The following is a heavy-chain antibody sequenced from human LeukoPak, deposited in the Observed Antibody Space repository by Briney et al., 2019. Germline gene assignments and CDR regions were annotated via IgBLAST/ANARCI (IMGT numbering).Heavy chain of an antibody. CDR1: GGTFSSYA. Sequence: GSSVKVSCKASGGTFSSYAISWVRQAPGQGLEWMGRIIPILGIANYAQKFQGRVTITADKSTSTACMELSSLRSEDTAVYYCASRYCSSTSCIFDYWGQGTLVTVSS. CDR3: ASRYCSSTSCIFDY. V-gene: IGHV1-69*04. D-gene: IGHD2-2*01. J-gene: IGHJ4*02. CDR2: IIPILGIA.